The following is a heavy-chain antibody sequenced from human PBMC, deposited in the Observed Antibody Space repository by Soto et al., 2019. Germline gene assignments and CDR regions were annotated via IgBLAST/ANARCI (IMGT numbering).Heavy chain of an antibody. CDR1: GDSISSYY. CDR3: ASFGYSGYETTDNFDY. J-gene: IGHJ4*02. CDR2: IYYSGST. V-gene: IGHV4-59*08. Sequence: PSETLSLTCTVSGDSISSYYWTWIRQPPGKGLEWIGYIYYSGSTNYNPSLKSRVTISVDTSKNQFSLKLSSVTAADTAVYYCASFGYSGYETTDNFDYWGQGTLVTVSS. D-gene: IGHD5-12*01.